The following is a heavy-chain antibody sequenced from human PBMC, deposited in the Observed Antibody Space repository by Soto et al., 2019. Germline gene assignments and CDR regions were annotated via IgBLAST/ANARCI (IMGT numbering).Heavy chain of an antibody. D-gene: IGHD3-22*01. CDR2: IRSKAYGGTT. V-gene: IGHV3-49*03. CDR1: GFTFGDYA. Sequence: PGGSLRLSCTASGFTFGDYAMSWFRQAPGKGLEWVGFIRSKAYGGTTEYAASVKGRFTISRDDSKSIAYLQMNSLKTEDTAVYYCTSDLTSYYYDSSDYWGQGTLVTVSS. J-gene: IGHJ4*02. CDR3: TSDLTSYYYDSSDY.